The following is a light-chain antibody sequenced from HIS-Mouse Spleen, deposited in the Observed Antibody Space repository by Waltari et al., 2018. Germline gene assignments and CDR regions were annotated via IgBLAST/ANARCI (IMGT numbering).Light chain of an antibody. Sequence: AIRMTQSPSSFSASTGDRVTITLRASQGISSYLAWYQQKPGKAPNLLIYAASTLQSGVPSRFSGSGSGTEFTLTISCLQSEDFATYYCQQYYSYSWTFGQGTKVEIK. CDR1: QGISSY. V-gene: IGKV1-8*01. CDR3: QQYYSYSWT. CDR2: AAS. J-gene: IGKJ1*01.